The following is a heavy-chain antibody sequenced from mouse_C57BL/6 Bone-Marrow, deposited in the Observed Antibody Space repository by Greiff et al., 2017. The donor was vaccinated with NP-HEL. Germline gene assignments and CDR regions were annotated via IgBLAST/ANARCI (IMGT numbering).Heavy chain of an antibody. CDR2: IHPNSGST. CDR3: ARKDYYGSRGAY. Sequence: VQLQQPGAELVKPGASVKLSCKASGYTFTSYWMHWVKQRPGQGLEWIGMIHPNSGSTNYNEKFKSKATLTVDKSSSTAYMQLSSLTSEDSAVYYCARKDYYGSRGAYWGQGTLVTVSA. V-gene: IGHV1-64*01. D-gene: IGHD1-1*01. CDR1: GYTFTSYW. J-gene: IGHJ3*01.